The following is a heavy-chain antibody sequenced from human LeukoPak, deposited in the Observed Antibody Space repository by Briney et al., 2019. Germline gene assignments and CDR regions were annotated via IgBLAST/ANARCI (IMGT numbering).Heavy chain of an antibody. CDR2: IYSGGST. Sequence: GGSLRLSCAASGFTVSSNYMSWVRQAPGKGLEWVSVIYSGGSTYYADSVKGRFTISRDNSKNTLYLQMNSLRAEDTAAYYCASSTTPYCGGDCPLDYWGQGTLVTVSS. CDR1: GFTVSSNY. CDR3: ASSTTPYCGGDCPLDY. J-gene: IGHJ4*02. V-gene: IGHV3-66*02. D-gene: IGHD2-21*02.